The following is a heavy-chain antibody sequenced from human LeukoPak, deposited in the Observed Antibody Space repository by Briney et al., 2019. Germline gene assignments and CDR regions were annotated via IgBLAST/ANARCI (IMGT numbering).Heavy chain of an antibody. CDR1: GGSISSGGYY. J-gene: IGHJ5*02. V-gene: IGHV4-31*03. Sequence: SETLSLTCTVSGGSISSGGYYWSWIRQHPGKGLEWIGYIYYSGSTYYNPSLKSRVTISVDTSKNQFSLKLSSVTAADTAVYYCAGGLIRTIAAAGTLLFDPWGQGTLVTVSS. CDR3: AGGLIRTIAAAGTLLFDP. CDR2: IYYSGST. D-gene: IGHD6-13*01.